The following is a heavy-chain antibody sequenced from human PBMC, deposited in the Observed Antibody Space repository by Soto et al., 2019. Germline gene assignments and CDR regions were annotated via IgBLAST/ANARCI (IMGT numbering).Heavy chain of an antibody. Sequence: QVQLQESGPGLVKPSETLSLTCTVSGGSISSYYWSWIRQPPGKGLEWIGYIYYSGSTNYNPSLKGRVTLAVATSKLQFSLKLSSVTAADTAVYYCARFGRYCSGGSCYSSSFGPWGQGTLVTVSS. CDR3: ARFGRYCSGGSCYSSSFGP. D-gene: IGHD2-15*01. V-gene: IGHV4-59*08. CDR2: IYYSGST. J-gene: IGHJ5*02. CDR1: GGSISSYY.